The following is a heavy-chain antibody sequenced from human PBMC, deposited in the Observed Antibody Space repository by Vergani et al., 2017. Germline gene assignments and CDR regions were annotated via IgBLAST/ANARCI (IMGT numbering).Heavy chain of an antibody. CDR2: ISGSGGST. V-gene: IGHV3-20*04. Sequence: EVQLVESGGGVVRPGGSLRLSCAASGFTFDDYGMSWVRQAPGKGLEWVSAISGSGGSTYYADSVKGRFTISRDNAKNSLYLQMNSLRAEDTAVYYCARENPNGIVGGGAFDIWGQGTMVTVSS. J-gene: IGHJ3*02. D-gene: IGHD1-26*01. CDR1: GFTFDDYG. CDR3: ARENPNGIVGGGAFDI.